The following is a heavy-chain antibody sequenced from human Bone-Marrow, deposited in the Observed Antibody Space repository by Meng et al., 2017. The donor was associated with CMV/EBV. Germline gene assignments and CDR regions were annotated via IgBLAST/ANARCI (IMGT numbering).Heavy chain of an antibody. CDR2: IRQDAGEI. Sequence: GESLKISCGASGFSFSRYWMSWVRQAPGKGPEWVANIRQDAGEIYYVDSVKGRFTISSDNAKNSLYLQMNRLRPEDTAVYYCARDKVVGPTGFDHWGQGTMVSVSS. CDR1: GFSFSRYW. D-gene: IGHD2-21*01. V-gene: IGHV3-7*01. J-gene: IGHJ4*02. CDR3: ARDKVVGPTGFDH.